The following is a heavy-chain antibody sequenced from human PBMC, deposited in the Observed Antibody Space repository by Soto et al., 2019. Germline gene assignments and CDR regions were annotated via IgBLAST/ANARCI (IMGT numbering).Heavy chain of an antibody. CDR3: AREAVFYDSSGPNY. CDR2: INPNSGGT. CDR1: GCTFTGYY. J-gene: IGHJ4*02. V-gene: IGHV1-2*02. D-gene: IGHD3-22*01. Sequence: ASVKVSCKASGCTFTGYYMHWVRQAPGQGLEWMGWINPNSGGTNYAQKFQGRVTMTRDTSISTAYMELSRLRSDDTAVYYCAREAVFYDSSGPNYWGQGTLVPVSS.